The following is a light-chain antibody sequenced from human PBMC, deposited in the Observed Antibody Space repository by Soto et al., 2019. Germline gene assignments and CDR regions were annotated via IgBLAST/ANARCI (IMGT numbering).Light chain of an antibody. CDR2: GSC. V-gene: IGKV3-11*01. CDR1: HNVGGY. J-gene: IGKJ4*01. CDR3: QQRNSWPLT. Sequence: EIVFTQSPSTLSLSPVERASLSCSASHNVGGYLSWYQQKPCQAPVLVISGSCGSASVIPARFVGVGCGTDFTLTXSXLEPEDFAVYYSQQRNSWPLTFGGGTKVDIK.